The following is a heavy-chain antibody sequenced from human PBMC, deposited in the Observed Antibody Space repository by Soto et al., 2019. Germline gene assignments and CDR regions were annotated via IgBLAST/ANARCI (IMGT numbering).Heavy chain of an antibody. V-gene: IGHV3-23*01. CDR2: ISGSGVLT. Sequence: GGSLRLSCAASGFTFRNYVMSWVRQSPGKGLEWVSVISGSGVLTFYADSVKGRFTISRDNSKNTLHLQMNSLRAEDTAVYSCAKSFGITEPYQAYYFYGMDVWGQGTTVTVSS. CDR3: AKSFGITEPYQAYYFYGMDV. D-gene: IGHD3-3*01. CDR1: GFTFRNYV. J-gene: IGHJ6*02.